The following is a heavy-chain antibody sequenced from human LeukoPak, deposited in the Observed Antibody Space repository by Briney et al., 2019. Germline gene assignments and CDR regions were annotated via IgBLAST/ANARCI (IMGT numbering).Heavy chain of an antibody. Sequence: PSGTLSLTCAVSGGSISSSNWWSWVRQPPGKGLEWIGEINHSGSTNYNPSLKSRVTISVDTSKNQFSLKLSSVTAADTAVYYCASRPPYGSHDAFDIWGQGTMVTVSS. CDR3: ASRPPYGSHDAFDI. D-gene: IGHD6-13*01. V-gene: IGHV4-4*02. CDR1: GGSISSSNW. CDR2: INHSGST. J-gene: IGHJ3*02.